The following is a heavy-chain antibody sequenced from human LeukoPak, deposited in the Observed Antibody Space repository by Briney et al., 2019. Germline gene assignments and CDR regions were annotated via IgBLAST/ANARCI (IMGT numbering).Heavy chain of an antibody. D-gene: IGHD5-12*01. CDR1: GFTFSSYS. V-gene: IGHV3-21*01. Sequence: GGSLRLSCAASGFTFSSYSMNWVRQAPGKGLEWVSSISSSSSYIYYADSVKGRFTISRDNAKNSLYLQMNSLRAEYTAVYYCARDRDKIAARIRAYYYYFMDVWGQGTTVTVSS. J-gene: IGHJ6*02. CDR2: ISSSSSYI. CDR3: ARDRDKIAARIRAYYYYFMDV.